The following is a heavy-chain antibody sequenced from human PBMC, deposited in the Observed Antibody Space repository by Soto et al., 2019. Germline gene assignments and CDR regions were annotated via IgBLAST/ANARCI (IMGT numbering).Heavy chain of an antibody. J-gene: IGHJ4*02. Sequence: VQLLESGGGLVQPGGSLTLSCAASGFTFSSYAMSWVRQAPGKGLEWVSAISGGGNDRFYADSVKGRFTISRDNSRNTLYLHRHSLTAEDTDVHYCARSLFIAATDTEPFDSWGQGTLVTVSS. CDR3: ARSLFIAATDTEPFDS. V-gene: IGHV3-23*01. D-gene: IGHD6-13*01. CDR1: GFTFSSYA. CDR2: ISGGGNDR.